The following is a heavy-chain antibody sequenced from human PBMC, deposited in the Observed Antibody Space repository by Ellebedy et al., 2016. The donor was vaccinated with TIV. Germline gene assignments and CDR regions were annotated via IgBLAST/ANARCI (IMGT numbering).Heavy chain of an antibody. J-gene: IGHJ4*02. CDR3: ARGYGDFDY. CDR2: MNPNSGNT. V-gene: IGHV1-8*01. D-gene: IGHD4/OR15-4a*01. CDR1: GYTFTSYE. Sequence: ASVKVSCKASGYTFTSYEISWVRQATGQGLEWMGWMNPNSGNTGYAQKFQGRVTMTRDKSTSTVYMDLSSLRSDDTAIYYCARGYGDFDYWGQGTLVTVSS.